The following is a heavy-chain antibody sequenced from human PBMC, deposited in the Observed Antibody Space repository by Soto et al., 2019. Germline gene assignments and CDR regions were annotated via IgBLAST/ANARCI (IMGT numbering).Heavy chain of an antibody. CDR1: GFTFSGSD. V-gene: IGHV3-73*01. CDR2: IKSKASNYAT. D-gene: IGHD4-17*01. Sequence: DVQLVESGGGLVQPGGSLKLSCAGSGFTFSGSDIHWVRQASGKGLEWIGRIKSKASNYATSYAASVKGRFTVSRDDSENTGYLQMISLQTEDTAMYYCICREDYCAHMWFDPWGQGTLVTVSS. CDR3: ICREDYCAHMWFDP. J-gene: IGHJ5*02.